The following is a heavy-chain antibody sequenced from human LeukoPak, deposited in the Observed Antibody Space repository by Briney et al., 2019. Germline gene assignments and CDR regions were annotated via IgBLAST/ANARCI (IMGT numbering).Heavy chain of an antibody. CDR1: GFTFSSYA. V-gene: IGHV3-23*01. Sequence: GGSLRLSCAASGFTFSSYAMSWVRQAPGKGLEWVSAISGSGGSTYYADSVKGRFTTSRDNSKNTLYLQMNSLRAEDTAVYYCAKVGDFSGSFYYFDYWGQGTLVTVSS. CDR2: ISGSGGST. CDR3: AKVGDFSGSFYYFDY. J-gene: IGHJ4*02. D-gene: IGHD1-26*01.